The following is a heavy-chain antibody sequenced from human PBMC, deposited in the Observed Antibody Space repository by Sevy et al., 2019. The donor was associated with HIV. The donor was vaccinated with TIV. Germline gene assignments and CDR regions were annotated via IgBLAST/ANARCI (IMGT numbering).Heavy chain of an antibody. J-gene: IGHJ4*02. Sequence: GGSLRLSCAASGFTFSIYWMSWVRQAPGKGLEWVANIKQDGSEKNYVDSVKGRFTISRDNAKNSLYLQMNSLRADDTAVYYCARDGVMWSYWGQGTLVTVSS. D-gene: IGHD3-16*01. CDR3: ARDGVMWSY. CDR2: IKQDGSEK. CDR1: GFTFSIYW. V-gene: IGHV3-7*01.